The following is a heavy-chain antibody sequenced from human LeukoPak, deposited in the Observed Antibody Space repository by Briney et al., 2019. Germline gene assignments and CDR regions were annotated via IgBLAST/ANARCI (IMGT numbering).Heavy chain of an antibody. J-gene: IGHJ6*03. V-gene: IGHV1-2*06. D-gene: IGHD3-3*01. Sequence: ASVKVSCKASGYTFTGYYMHWVRQAPGQGLEWMGRINPNSGGTNYAQKFQGRVTITTDESTSTAYMELSSLRSEDTAVYYCARDSLGYDFWSGYERFDYYYYYMDVWGKGTTVTVSS. CDR1: GYTFTGYY. CDR3: ARDSLGYDFWSGYERFDYYYYYMDV. CDR2: INPNSGGT.